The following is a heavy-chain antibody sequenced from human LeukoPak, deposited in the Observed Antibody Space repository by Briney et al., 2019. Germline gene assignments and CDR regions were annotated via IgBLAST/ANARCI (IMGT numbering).Heavy chain of an antibody. Sequence: GASVKVSCKASGYTLTSYGISWVRQAPGQGLEWMGWISAYNGNTNYAQKLQGRVTMTTDTSTSTAYMELRSLRSDDTAVYYCARELYYYDSSGYYSLFDYWGQGTLVTVSS. D-gene: IGHD3-22*01. CDR2: ISAYNGNT. CDR1: GYTLTSYG. V-gene: IGHV1-18*01. J-gene: IGHJ4*02. CDR3: ARELYYYDSSGYYSLFDY.